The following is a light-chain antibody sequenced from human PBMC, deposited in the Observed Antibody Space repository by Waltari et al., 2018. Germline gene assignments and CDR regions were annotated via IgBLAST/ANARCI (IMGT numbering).Light chain of an antibody. CDR1: QSIGSW. V-gene: IGKV1-5*03. CDR2: RAS. Sequence: DIQMTQSPSTLSESLGDRVTITCRASQSIGSWLAWYQQKPGKAPKLLIYRASSLESGVTSRFSGSGSGTEFTLTISSLQPDDFATYYCQKYDDYPLTFGGGTKVEIK. CDR3: QKYDDYPLT. J-gene: IGKJ4*01.